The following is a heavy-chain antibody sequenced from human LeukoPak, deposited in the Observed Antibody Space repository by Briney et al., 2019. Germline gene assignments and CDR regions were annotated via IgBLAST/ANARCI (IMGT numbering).Heavy chain of an antibody. CDR1: GFTFSSYE. Sequence: PGGSLRLSCAASGFTFSSYEMNWVRQAPGKGLERVSKISSSGSAVYYADSVKGRFTISRDNAKSSLYLQMNSLRVEDTAIYYCARGGSLGYWGQGTLVTVSS. V-gene: IGHV3-48*03. CDR2: ISSSGSAV. J-gene: IGHJ4*02. D-gene: IGHD6-19*01. CDR3: ARGGSLGY.